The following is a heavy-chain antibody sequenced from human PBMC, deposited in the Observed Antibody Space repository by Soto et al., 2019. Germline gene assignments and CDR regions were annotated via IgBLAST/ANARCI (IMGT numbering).Heavy chain of an antibody. CDR1: GFTFSGHV. CDR2: ITVNGGRT. V-gene: IGHV3-23*01. CDR3: AKVNGPGDYFQYGMDV. Sequence: GGSLRLSCVASGFTFSGHVMSWVRQAPGKGLEGVSSITVNGGRTYYANSVKGRFTISRDNSRNTLYLQMSGLRAEDSALYYCAKVNGPGDYFQYGMDVWGQGTTVTVSS. J-gene: IGHJ6*02. D-gene: IGHD3-16*01.